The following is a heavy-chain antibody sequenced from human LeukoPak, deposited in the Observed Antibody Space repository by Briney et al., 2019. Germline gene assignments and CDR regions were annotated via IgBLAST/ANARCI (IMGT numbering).Heavy chain of an antibody. Sequence: SETLSLTCAVYGGSFSGYYWSWIRQPPGKGLEWIGSIYYSGSTYYNPSLKSRVTISVDTSKNQYSLKLSSVTAADTAVYYCARDRRGYSYRWGQGTLVTVSS. D-gene: IGHD5-18*01. V-gene: IGHV4-34*01. CDR3: ARDRRGYSYR. CDR2: IYYSGST. J-gene: IGHJ4*02. CDR1: GGSFSGYY.